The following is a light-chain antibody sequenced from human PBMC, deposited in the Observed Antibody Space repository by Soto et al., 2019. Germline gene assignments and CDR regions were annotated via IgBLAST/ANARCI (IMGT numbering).Light chain of an antibody. V-gene: IGKV1-27*01. CDR1: QGISRF. CDR3: QQYKSAPRT. CDR2: AAS. J-gene: IGKJ1*01. Sequence: DIQMTQSPSSLSASVGDRVTITCRASQGISRFLAWYQQKPGKVPKLLIYAASTFQSWVPSRISGSGSGTDFTLTISSLQPEDVAMYYCQQYKSAPRTFGQGTKVEIK.